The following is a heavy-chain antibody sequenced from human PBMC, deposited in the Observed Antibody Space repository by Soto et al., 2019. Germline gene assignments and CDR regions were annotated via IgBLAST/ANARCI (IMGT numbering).Heavy chain of an antibody. CDR1: GGSIRSGGYY. Sequence: SETLSLTCAVSGGSIRSGGYYWSWVRQNPRRGLEWIGNIYYSGNTYYNPSLKSRLTISVDTSKNQFSLNLSSVTAADTAVYYCARDRLMATAGTARHYFGLDVWGQGTTVTVSS. D-gene: IGHD5-18*01. CDR3: ARDRLMATAGTARHYFGLDV. J-gene: IGHJ6*02. CDR2: IYYSGNT. V-gene: IGHV4-31*11.